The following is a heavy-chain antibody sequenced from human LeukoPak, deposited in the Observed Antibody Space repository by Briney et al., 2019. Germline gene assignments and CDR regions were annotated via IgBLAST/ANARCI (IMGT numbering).Heavy chain of an antibody. CDR3: ARARAYYDILTGYLNYYYYYMDV. CDR1: GYTFTSYD. V-gene: IGHV1-8*01. Sequence: ASVKVSCKASGYTFTSYDINWVRQATGQGLEWMGWMNPNSGNTGYAQKFQGRVTMTRNTSISTANMELSSLRSEDTAVYYCARARAYYDILTGYLNYYYYYMDVWGKGTTVTISS. CDR2: MNPNSGNT. J-gene: IGHJ6*03. D-gene: IGHD3-9*01.